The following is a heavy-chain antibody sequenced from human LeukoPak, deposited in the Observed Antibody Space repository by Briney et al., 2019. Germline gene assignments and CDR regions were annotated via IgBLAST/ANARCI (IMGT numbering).Heavy chain of an antibody. V-gene: IGHV3-20*04. CDR2: INWNGGST. Sequence: PGGSLRLSCAASGFTFGDYGMSWVRQAPGKVLEWVSGINWNGGSTGYADSVKGRFTISRDNAKNSLYLQMNSLRAEDTALYYCARDGYCSSTSCYPMDVWGKGTTVTVSS. J-gene: IGHJ6*03. CDR1: GFTFGDYG. D-gene: IGHD2-2*03. CDR3: ARDGYCSSTSCYPMDV.